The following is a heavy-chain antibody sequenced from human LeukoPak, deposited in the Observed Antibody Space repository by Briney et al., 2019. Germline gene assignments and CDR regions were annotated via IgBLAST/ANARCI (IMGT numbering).Heavy chain of an antibody. D-gene: IGHD3-22*01. V-gene: IGHV4-30-2*01. CDR2: IYHSGST. Sequence: PSETLSLTCAVSGGSISSGGYSWSWIRQPPGKGLEWIGYIYHSGSTYYNPSLKSRVTISVDRSKNQFSLKLSSVTAADTAVYYCASLVVNNYFDYWGQGTLVTVSS. J-gene: IGHJ4*02. CDR3: ASLVVNNYFDY. CDR1: GGSISSGGYS.